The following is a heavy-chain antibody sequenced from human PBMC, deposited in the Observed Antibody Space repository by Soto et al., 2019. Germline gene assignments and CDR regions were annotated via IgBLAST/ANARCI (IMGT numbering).Heavy chain of an antibody. Sequence: SVKGSCKASGGTFSSYAISWVRQAPGQGLEWMGGIIPIFGTANYAQKFQGRVTITADKSTSTAYMELSSLRSEDTAVYYCARSITMVRGVSNWLDPWGQGPLVTVSS. V-gene: IGHV1-69*06. D-gene: IGHD3-10*01. CDR2: IIPIFGTA. CDR1: GGTFSSYA. J-gene: IGHJ5*02. CDR3: ARSITMVRGVSNWLDP.